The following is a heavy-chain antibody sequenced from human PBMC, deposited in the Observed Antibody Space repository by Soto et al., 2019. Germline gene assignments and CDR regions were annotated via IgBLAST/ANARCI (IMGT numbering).Heavy chain of an antibody. CDR2: ITSSSGHI. D-gene: IGHD3-10*01. CDR3: VRERGLSSFYGMDV. V-gene: IGHV3-21*01. J-gene: IGHJ6*02. CDR1: GFTFSSYA. Sequence: PGGSLRLSCAASGFTFSSYAMHWVRQAPGKGLEWVSSITSSSGHIYYADSVKGRFTISRDNARNSLYLQMNSLRAEDTAVYYCVRERGLSSFYGMDVWGQGTTVTVS.